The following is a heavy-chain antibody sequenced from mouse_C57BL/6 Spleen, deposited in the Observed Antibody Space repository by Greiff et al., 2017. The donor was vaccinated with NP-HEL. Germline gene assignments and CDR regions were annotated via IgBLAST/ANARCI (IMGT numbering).Heavy chain of an antibody. CDR3: TRDKGGYYGYAMDY. J-gene: IGHJ4*01. V-gene: IGHV5-9-1*02. CDR1: GFTFSSYA. CDR2: ISSGGDYI. D-gene: IGHD1-1*01. Sequence: EVQRVESGEGLVKPGGSLKLSCAASGFTFSSYAMSWVRQTPEKRLEWVAYISSGGDYIYYADTVKGRFTISRDNARNTLYLQMSSLKSEDTAMYYCTRDKGGYYGYAMDYWGQGTSVTVSS.